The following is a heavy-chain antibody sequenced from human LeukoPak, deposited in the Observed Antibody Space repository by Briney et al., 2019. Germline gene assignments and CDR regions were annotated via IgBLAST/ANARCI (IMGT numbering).Heavy chain of an antibody. Sequence: GGSLRLSCAASGFSFSGHWMNWVRQPPGKGLEWVANIKADGSEKYYVDSVKGRFTISRDDAKRTVDLQMDNLRAEDTAIYYCAFRNNFEYWGQGALVTVSS. CDR1: GFSFSGHW. V-gene: IGHV3-7*05. J-gene: IGHJ4*02. CDR3: AFRNNFEY. D-gene: IGHD6-6*01. CDR2: IKADGSEK.